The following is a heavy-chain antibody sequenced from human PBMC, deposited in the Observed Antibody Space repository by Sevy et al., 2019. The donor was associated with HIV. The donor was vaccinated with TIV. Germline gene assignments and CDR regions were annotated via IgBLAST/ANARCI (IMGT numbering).Heavy chain of an antibody. CDR3: AKAGVAVAGTFDLFYFDY. CDR2: LSSRGGST. Sequence: GGSLRLSCAASGFTFSSYAMSWVRQAPGKGLEWVSTLSSRGGSTSYADSVKGRFTISRDNSKNTLSLLMNSLRAEDTALYYCAKAGVAVAGTFDLFYFDYWGQGTLVTVSS. CDR1: GFTFSSYA. D-gene: IGHD6-19*01. J-gene: IGHJ4*02. V-gene: IGHV3-23*01.